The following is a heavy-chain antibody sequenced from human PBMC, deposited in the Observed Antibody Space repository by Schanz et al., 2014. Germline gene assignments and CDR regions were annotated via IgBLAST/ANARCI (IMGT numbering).Heavy chain of an antibody. CDR1: GDSFNKLP. V-gene: IGHV1-69*09. CDR3: ARGVEEGEVIRYFEWFAY. CDR2: IIPFAAVT. Sequence: QVQLVQSGAELKNPGASVRISCKVSGDSFNKLPISWLRQAPGQGLEWIGRIIPFAAVTNYARKLEGRIAITADKSANSVSLQLSDLRSDDTAIYDCARGVEEGEVIRYFEWFAYWGQGTRVTVSS. D-gene: IGHD3-3*01. J-gene: IGHJ4*02.